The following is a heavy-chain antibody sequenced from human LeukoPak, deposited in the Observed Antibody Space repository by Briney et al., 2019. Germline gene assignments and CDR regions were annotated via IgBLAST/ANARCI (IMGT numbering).Heavy chain of an antibody. CDR2: INNSGTT. J-gene: IGHJ5*02. Sequence: SETLSLTCGVYGGSFSDTYWSWIRQPPGKGLEWVGEINNSGTTNYNPSLKSRVTILVDTSKKQFSLNLKSVTAADTAVYYCARGRVGERVCWFDPWGQGTLVTVSS. CDR3: ARGRVGERVCWFDP. D-gene: IGHD3-10*01. CDR1: GGSFSDTY. V-gene: IGHV4-34*01.